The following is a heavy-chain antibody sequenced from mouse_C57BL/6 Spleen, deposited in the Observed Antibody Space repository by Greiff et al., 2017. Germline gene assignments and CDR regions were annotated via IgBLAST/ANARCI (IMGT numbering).Heavy chain of an antibody. V-gene: IGHV2-2*01. CDR2: IWSGGST. CDR3: ARNVYGSSYGLYFDV. Sequence: QVQLKESGPGLVQPSQSLSITCTVSGFSLTSYGVHWVRQSPGKGLGWLGVIWSGGSTDYNAAFISRLSISKDNSKSQVFFKMNSLQADDTAIDYCARNVYGSSYGLYFDVWGTGTTVTVAA. J-gene: IGHJ1*03. CDR1: GFSLTSYG. D-gene: IGHD1-1*01.